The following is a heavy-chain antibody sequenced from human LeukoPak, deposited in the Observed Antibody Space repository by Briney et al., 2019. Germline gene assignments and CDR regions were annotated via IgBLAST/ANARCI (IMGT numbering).Heavy chain of an antibody. J-gene: IGHJ4*02. CDR1: RFTFSSYE. V-gene: IGHV3-48*03. CDR2: ISSSGSTI. Sequence: GGSLRLSCAASRFTFSSYEMNWVRQAPGKGLEWVSYISSSGSTIYHADSVKGRFTISRDNAKNSLYLQMNSLRAEDTAVYYCARDVGGYDSDYWGQGTLVTVSS. CDR3: ARDVGGYDSDY. D-gene: IGHD5-12*01.